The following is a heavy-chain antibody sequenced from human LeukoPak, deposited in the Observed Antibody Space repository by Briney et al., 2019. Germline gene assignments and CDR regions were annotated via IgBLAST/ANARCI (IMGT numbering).Heavy chain of an antibody. CDR3: AREWLEGATGQVYFDY. CDR1: GFTFDRYA. J-gene: IGHJ4*02. D-gene: IGHD1-26*01. CDR2: VSYDGLTK. Sequence: SGGSLRLSCAASGFTFDRYAMHWVRQSPGKGLEWLAVVSYDGLTKFYLDSVKGRLTVSRDNSKNTLYLQMSSLRVDDTAVYYCAREWLEGATGQVYFDYWGQGTLVTVSS. V-gene: IGHV3-30*04.